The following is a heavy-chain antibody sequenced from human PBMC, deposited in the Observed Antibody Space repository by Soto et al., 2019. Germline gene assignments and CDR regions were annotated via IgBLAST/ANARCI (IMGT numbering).Heavy chain of an antibody. CDR2: ISAYNGNT. J-gene: IGHJ6*02. Sequence: ASVKVSCKASGYTFTSYGISWVRQAPGQGLEWMGWISAYNGNTNYAQKLQGRVTMTTDTSTSTAYMELRSLRPDDTAVYYCARDTVDTAMVTGYYGMDVWGQGTTVTVSS. V-gene: IGHV1-18*04. CDR3: ARDTVDTAMVTGYYGMDV. CDR1: GYTFTSYG. D-gene: IGHD5-18*01.